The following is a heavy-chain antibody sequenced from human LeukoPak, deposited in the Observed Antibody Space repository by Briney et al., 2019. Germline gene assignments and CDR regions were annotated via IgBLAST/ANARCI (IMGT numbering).Heavy chain of an antibody. Sequence: KASETLSLTCTVSGGSISSYYWSWIRQPPGKGLEWIGEINHSGSTNYNPSLKSRVTISVDTSKNQFSLKLSSVTAADTAVYYCASHNYGVLYYFDYWGQGTLVTVSS. J-gene: IGHJ4*02. CDR3: ASHNYGVLYYFDY. D-gene: IGHD4-17*01. CDR2: INHSGST. CDR1: GGSISSYY. V-gene: IGHV4-34*01.